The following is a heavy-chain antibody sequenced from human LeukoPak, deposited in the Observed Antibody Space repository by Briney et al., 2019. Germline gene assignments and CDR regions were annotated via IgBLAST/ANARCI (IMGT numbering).Heavy chain of an antibody. V-gene: IGHV3-48*04. CDR2: ISTSSSTI. CDR1: GFTFSSYS. CDR3: AKDTGWLRSIFYGMDV. D-gene: IGHD5-12*01. Sequence: GGSLRLSCAASGFTFSSYSMNWVRQAPGKGLEWVSYISTSSSTIYYADSVKGRFTISRDNAKNSLYLQMNSLRAEDTAVYYCAKDTGWLRSIFYGMDVWGQGTTVTVSS. J-gene: IGHJ6*02.